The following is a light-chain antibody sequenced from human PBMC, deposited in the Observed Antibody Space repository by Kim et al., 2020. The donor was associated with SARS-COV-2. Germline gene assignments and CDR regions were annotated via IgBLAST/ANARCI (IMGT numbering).Light chain of an antibody. Sequence: PGGTVTLTCACSTGAVTSDYYAIWFQHKPGQAPRSLIHNTDHKLSWTPARFSGSVLGGKAVLTLSGVQPEDEAEYYCLLYYDGARVFGGGTKLTVL. CDR3: LLYYDGARV. CDR2: NTD. J-gene: IGLJ2*01. CDR1: TGAVTSDYY. V-gene: IGLV7-43*01.